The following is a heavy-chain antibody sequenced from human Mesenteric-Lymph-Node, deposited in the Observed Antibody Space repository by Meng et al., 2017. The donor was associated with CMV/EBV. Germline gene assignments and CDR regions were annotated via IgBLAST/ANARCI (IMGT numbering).Heavy chain of an antibody. Sequence: SVKVSCKASGGTFSSYAISWVRQAPGQGLEWMGGIIPILGIANYAQKFQGRVTITADKSTSTAYMELSSLRSEDTAVYYCAASSSSRIYYYGMDVWGQGTTVTVSS. CDR1: GGTFSSYA. CDR3: AASSSSRIYYYGMDV. J-gene: IGHJ6*02. V-gene: IGHV1-69*10. D-gene: IGHD6-6*01. CDR2: IIPILGIA.